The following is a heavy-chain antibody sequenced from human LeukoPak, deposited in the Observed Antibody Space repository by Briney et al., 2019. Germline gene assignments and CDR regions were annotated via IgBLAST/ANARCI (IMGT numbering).Heavy chain of an antibody. D-gene: IGHD3-22*01. CDR1: EFTFSSDS. Sequence: QTGGSLRLSCAGSEFTFSSDSMSWVRQAAGGGLELVSYVSSSSTTMYYPDSVKGRFTISRDNAKNSLYLQMNSLRDEDTAVYYCARSTSAYSRNTFDIWGQGTMVTVSS. CDR3: ARSTSAYSRNTFDI. V-gene: IGHV3-48*02. J-gene: IGHJ3*02. CDR2: VSSSSTTM.